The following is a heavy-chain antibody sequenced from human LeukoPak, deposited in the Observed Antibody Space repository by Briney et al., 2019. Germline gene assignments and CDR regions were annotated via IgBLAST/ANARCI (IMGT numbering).Heavy chain of an antibody. V-gene: IGHV3-15*01. CDR2: IKSKTDGGTT. J-gene: IGHJ4*02. CDR3: ARGLTPVRGVLDY. Sequence: GGSLRLSCVVSGFTFSNAWMSWVRHAPGKGLEWVGRIKSKTDGGTTDYAAPVKGRFTISRDNSKNTLYLQMNSLRVEDTAVYYCARGLTPVRGVLDYWGQGTLVTVSS. CDR1: GFTFSNAW. D-gene: IGHD3-10*01.